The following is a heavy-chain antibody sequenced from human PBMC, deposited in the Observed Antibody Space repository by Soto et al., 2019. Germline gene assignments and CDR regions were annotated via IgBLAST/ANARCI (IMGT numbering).Heavy chain of an antibody. D-gene: IGHD3-10*01. CDR2: INSDGSTS. CDR3: VRDRDTYGSVFLDV. J-gene: IGHJ6*02. Sequence: EVQLVESGGGLVQPGGSLRLSCAVSGFTFSTYWMHWVRQAPGKGLVWVARINSDGSTSTYADSVKGRFTISRDNTKNTLYLQMNSLRGEDTAVYYCVRDRDTYGSVFLDVWGQGTTVTVSS. CDR1: GFTFSTYW. V-gene: IGHV3-74*01.